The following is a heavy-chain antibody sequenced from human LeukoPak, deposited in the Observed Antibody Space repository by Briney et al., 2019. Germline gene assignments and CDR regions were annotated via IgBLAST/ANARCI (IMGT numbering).Heavy chain of an antibody. D-gene: IGHD6-13*01. CDR1: GYAFTSYY. Sequence: ASVKVSCKASGYAFTSYYMHWVRQAPGQGLEWMGIINPSGGSTGYAQKFQGRVTMTRDMSTSTVYMELSSLRSEDTAVYYCARGNRGVAAAGDYFDYWGQGTLVTVSS. CDR3: ARGNRGVAAAGDYFDY. J-gene: IGHJ4*02. V-gene: IGHV1-46*01. CDR2: INPSGGST.